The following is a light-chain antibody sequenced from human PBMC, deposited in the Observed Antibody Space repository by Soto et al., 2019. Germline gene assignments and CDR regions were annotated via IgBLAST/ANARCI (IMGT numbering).Light chain of an antibody. J-gene: IGKJ2*01. CDR1: QSVKSSY. V-gene: IGKV3-20*01. Sequence: EVVLTQSPGTLSLSPGERATLSCRASQSVKSSYLAWYQQKPGQAPRLLIDGASSRATGVPDRFSGSGSGTDFTLTSSRLEPEEFVVYYCQQYGSSLYTFGQGTKLEIK. CDR3: QQYGSSLYT. CDR2: GAS.